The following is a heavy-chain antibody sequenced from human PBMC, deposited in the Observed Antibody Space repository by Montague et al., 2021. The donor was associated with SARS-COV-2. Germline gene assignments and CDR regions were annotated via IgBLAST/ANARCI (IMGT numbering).Heavy chain of an antibody. Sequence: SETLSLTCTVSGGSISSNYYYWDWIRQPPGKGLEWFGSIYDSGSTYYNPSLKSRVTISVDTSKNHFSLKLNSVTAANTAVYYCARRGRKLLPVATTNGGFDVWGQGTMVTVSS. J-gene: IGHJ3*01. CDR1: GGSISSNYYY. CDR3: ARRGRKLLPVATTNGGFDV. CDR2: IYDSGST. V-gene: IGHV4-39*02. D-gene: IGHD5-12*01.